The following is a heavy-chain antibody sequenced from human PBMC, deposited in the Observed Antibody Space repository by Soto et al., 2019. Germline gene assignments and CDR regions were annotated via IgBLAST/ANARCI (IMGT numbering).Heavy chain of an antibody. CDR3: ARKHYSGFDL. D-gene: IGHD4-4*01. V-gene: IGHV4-4*07. Sequence: SETLSLTCTVSGGSISSYYWSWIRQPAGKGLEWIGRIYTSGSTNYNPSLKSRVTMSVDTSKNHLSLRLASATAADTAVYYCARKHYSGFDLWGQGVLVTVSS. CDR1: GGSISSYY. J-gene: IGHJ4*02. CDR2: IYTSGST.